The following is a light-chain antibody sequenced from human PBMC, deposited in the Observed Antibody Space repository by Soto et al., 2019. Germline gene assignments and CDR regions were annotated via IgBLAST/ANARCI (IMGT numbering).Light chain of an antibody. CDR1: QSISSW. Sequence: DIQMTQSPSTLSASVGDRVTITCRASQSISSWLAWYQQKPGKAPKLLIYKASRLESGVPSRFSGSRSWTEFTLTISSPHPDGFGTYYFQQYNSYLLTFGGGTKVEIK. V-gene: IGKV1-5*03. CDR3: QQYNSYLLT. J-gene: IGKJ4*01. CDR2: KAS.